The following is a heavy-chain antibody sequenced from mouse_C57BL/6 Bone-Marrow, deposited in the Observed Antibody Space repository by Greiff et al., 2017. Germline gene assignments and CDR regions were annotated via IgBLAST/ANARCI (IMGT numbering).Heavy chain of an antibody. V-gene: IGHV1-55*01. CDR2: IYPGSGST. D-gene: IGHD2-3*01. CDR1: GYTFTSYW. CDR3: APMISYYVDY. Sequence: QVQLKQSGAELVKPGASVKMSCKASGYTFTSYWITWVKQRPGQGLEWIGDIYPGSGSTNYNEKFKSKATLTVDTSSSTAYMQLSSLTSEDSAVYYCAPMISYYVDYWGQGTTLTVSS. J-gene: IGHJ2*01.